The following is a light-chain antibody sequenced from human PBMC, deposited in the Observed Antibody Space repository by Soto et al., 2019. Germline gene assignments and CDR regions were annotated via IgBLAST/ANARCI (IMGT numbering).Light chain of an antibody. CDR3: QQYGSSPPVT. CDR1: QTIRSNS. J-gene: IGKJ2*01. V-gene: IGKV3-20*01. CDR2: GAS. Sequence: EIVLTQSPGTLSLSPGERATLSCRASQTIRSNSLAWYQQKPGQAARLLIYGASSRATGIPDRFSGSGSGTDFTVNISRLEPEDFAVYYCQQYGSSPPVTVGQGTELEIK.